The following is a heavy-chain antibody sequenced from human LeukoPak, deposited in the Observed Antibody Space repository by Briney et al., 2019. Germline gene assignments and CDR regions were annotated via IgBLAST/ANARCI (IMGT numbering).Heavy chain of an antibody. CDR2: ISWNSGSI. V-gene: IGHV3-9*01. CDR3: AKALGICGGDCYSGAFDI. CDR1: GFTFDDYA. J-gene: IGHJ3*02. Sequence: GGSLRLSCAASGFTFDDYAMHWVRQAPGKGLEWVSGISWNSGSIGYADSVKGRFTISRDNAKNSLYLQMNSLRAEDTALYYCAKALGICGGDCYSGAFDIWGQGTMVTVSS. D-gene: IGHD2-21*02.